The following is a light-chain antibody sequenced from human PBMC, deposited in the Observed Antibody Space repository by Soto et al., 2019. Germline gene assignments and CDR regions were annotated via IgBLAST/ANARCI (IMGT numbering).Light chain of an antibody. V-gene: IGLV2-23*02. Sequence: QSALTQPASVSGSPGQSITISCTGTSSDVGGYHFVSWYQQHPGKASKLMLSEVSKRPSGVSTRFSGSKSGNTASLTISGLQAEDEADYYCCSYAGSSTFLVFGGGTKLTVL. CDR1: SSDVGGYHF. J-gene: IGLJ2*01. CDR2: EVS. CDR3: CSYAGSSTFLV.